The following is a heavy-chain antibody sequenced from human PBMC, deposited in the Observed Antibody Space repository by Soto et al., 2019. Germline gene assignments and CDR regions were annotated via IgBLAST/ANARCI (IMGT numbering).Heavy chain of an antibody. V-gene: IGHV4-31*03. CDR1: GGSISSGGYY. CDR2: IYYSGST. D-gene: IGHD5-18*01. CDR3: ARVQYTAMVTVQLFDY. Sequence: SDTLSLTCTVSGGSISSGGYYWSWIRQHPGKGLEWIGYIYYSGSTYYNPSLKSRVTISVDTSKNQFSLKLSSVTAADTAVYYCARVQYTAMVTVQLFDYWGQGTLVTVSS. J-gene: IGHJ4*02.